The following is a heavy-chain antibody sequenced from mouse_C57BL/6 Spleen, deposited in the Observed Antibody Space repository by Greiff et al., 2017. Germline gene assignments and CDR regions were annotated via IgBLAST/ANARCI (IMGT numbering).Heavy chain of an antibody. V-gene: IGHV1-81*01. CDR1: GYTFTSYG. D-gene: IGHD2-4*01. CDR3: ARRRGLYDYDEGGFDY. CDR2: IYPRSGNT. Sequence: QVQLKESGAELARPGASVKLSCKASGYTFTSYGISWVKQRTGQGLEWIGEIYPRSGNTYYNEKFKGKATLTADKSSSTAYMELRSLTSEDSAVYFCARRRGLYDYDEGGFDYWGQGTTLTVSS. J-gene: IGHJ2*01.